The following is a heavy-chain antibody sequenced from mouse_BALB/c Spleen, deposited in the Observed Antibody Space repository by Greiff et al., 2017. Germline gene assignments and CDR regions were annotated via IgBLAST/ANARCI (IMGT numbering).Heavy chain of an antibody. D-gene: IGHD1-1*01. Sequence: VQLQQSGTVLARPGASVKMSCKASGYSFTSYCMHWVKQRPGQGLEWIGAIYPGNSDTSYNQKFKGKAKLTAVTSASTAYMELSSLTNEDSAVYYCTRRYYGSSFDYWGQGTTLTVSS. CDR3: TRRYYGSSFDY. V-gene: IGHV1-5*01. CDR2: IYPGNSDT. J-gene: IGHJ2*01. CDR1: GYSFTSYC.